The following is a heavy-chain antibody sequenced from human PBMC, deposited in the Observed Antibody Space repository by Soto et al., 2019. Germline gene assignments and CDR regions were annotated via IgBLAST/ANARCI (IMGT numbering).Heavy chain of an antibody. CDR1: GFTFRKYV. CDR3: TKDQGFLEWIPQGGLDV. D-gene: IGHD3-3*01. V-gene: IGHV3-23*01. J-gene: IGHJ6*02. Sequence: EVQLLESGGGLAQPGGSLRLSCEVSGFTFRKYVMTWVRQAPGKGLEWVSSLSSTGGSTYYADSVNGRFTFSRDNSKNTLFLQMNSLRAEDTAIYYCTKDQGFLEWIPQGGLDVWGPGTTVAGSS. CDR2: LSSTGGST.